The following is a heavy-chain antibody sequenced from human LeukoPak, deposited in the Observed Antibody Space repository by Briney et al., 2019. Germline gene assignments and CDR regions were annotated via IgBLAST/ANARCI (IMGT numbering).Heavy chain of an antibody. V-gene: IGHV3-23*01. J-gene: IGHJ4*02. D-gene: IGHD6-13*01. Sequence: GGSLRLSCAASRFTFSDHYMDWVRQAPGKGLEWVSSINPSSGSTYYADSVNGRFTISGDKSKNTLYLQMNSLRAEDTAVYYCAKEHMAAAVYYFDYWGQGTLVTVSS. CDR2: INPSSGST. CDR1: RFTFSDHY. CDR3: AKEHMAAAVYYFDY.